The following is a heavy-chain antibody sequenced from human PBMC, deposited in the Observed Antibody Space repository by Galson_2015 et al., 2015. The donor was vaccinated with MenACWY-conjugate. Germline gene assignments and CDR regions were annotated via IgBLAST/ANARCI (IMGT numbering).Heavy chain of an antibody. CDR2: IYHSGST. CDR3: ASFDPAFYYYGMDV. CDR1: GGSISSSNW. Sequence: ETLSLTCAVSGGSISSSNWWSWVRQPPGKGLEWIGEIYHSGSTNYNPSLKSRVTISVDKSKNQFPLKLSSVTAADTAVYYCASFDPAFYYYGMDVWGQGTTVTVSS. J-gene: IGHJ6*02. D-gene: IGHD3-9*01. V-gene: IGHV4-4*02.